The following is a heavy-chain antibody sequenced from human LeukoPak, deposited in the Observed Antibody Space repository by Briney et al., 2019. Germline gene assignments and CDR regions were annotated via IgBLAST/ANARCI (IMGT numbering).Heavy chain of an antibody. CDR3: ARHSERWLGAFDI. D-gene: IGHD6-19*01. CDR2: IYYSGST. CDR1: GGSISSYY. Sequence: SETLSLTCTVSGGSISSYYWSWIRQPPGKGLEWIGYIYYSGSTNYNPSLKSRVTISVDTSKNQFSLKLSSETAADTAVYYCARHSERWLGAFDIWGQGTMVTVSS. J-gene: IGHJ3*02. V-gene: IGHV4-59*08.